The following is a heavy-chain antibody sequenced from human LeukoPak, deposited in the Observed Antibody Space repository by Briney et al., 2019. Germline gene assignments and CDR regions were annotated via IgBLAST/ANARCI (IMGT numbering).Heavy chain of an antibody. CDR1: GGSISSYY. Sequence: SETLSLTCTVSGGSISSYYWSWIRQPPGKGLEWIGYIYYSGSTNYNPSLKSRVTISVDTSKNQFSLKLSSVTAADTAVYYCASYDPISSIAARPHFDYWGQGTLVTVSS. J-gene: IGHJ4*02. CDR2: IYYSGST. CDR3: ASYDPISSIAARPHFDY. D-gene: IGHD6-6*01. V-gene: IGHV4-59*08.